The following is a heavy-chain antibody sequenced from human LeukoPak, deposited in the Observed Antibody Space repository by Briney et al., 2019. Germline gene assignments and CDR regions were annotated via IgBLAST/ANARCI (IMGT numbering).Heavy chain of an antibody. CDR3: AKTHRTYYYDSSGYNDAFDI. Sequence: PGGSLRLSCAASGFTVSSTYMSWVRQAPGKGLEWVSAISGSGGSTYYADSVKGRFTISRDNSKNTLYLQMNSLRAEDTAVYYCAKTHRTYYYDSSGYNDAFDIWGQGTMVTVSS. CDR1: GFTVSSTY. D-gene: IGHD3-22*01. V-gene: IGHV3-23*01. CDR2: ISGSGGST. J-gene: IGHJ3*02.